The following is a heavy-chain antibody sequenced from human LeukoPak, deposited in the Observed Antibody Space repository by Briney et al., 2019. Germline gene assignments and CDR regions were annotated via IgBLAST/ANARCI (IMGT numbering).Heavy chain of an antibody. V-gene: IGHV4-4*07. CDR2: IYTSGST. Sequence: NPSETLSLTCSVSGGSISSYYWSWIRLPAGKGLEWIGRIYTSGSTNYNPSLKSRVTISVDTSKNQFSLKLSSVTAADTAVYYCAREGMGFLTDYWGQGTLVTVSS. J-gene: IGHJ4*02. CDR3: AREGMGFLTDY. D-gene: IGHD3-9*01. CDR1: GGSISSYY.